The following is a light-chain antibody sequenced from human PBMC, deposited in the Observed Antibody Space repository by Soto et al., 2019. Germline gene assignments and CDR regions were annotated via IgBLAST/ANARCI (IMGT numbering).Light chain of an antibody. J-gene: IGLJ3*02. CDR2: LNSDGSH. CDR1: SGHSSYA. CDR3: QTWGTGGTGIHV. V-gene: IGLV4-69*02. Sequence: QAVVTQSPSASASLGASVKLTCTLSSGHSSYAIAWHQQQPEKGPRYLMKLNSDGSHSKGDGIPDRFSGSSSGAERYLTISSLQSEDEADYYCQTWGTGGTGIHVFGGGTKLTVL.